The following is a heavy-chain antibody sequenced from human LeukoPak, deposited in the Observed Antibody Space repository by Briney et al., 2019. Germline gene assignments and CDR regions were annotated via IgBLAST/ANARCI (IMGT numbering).Heavy chain of an antibody. D-gene: IGHD3-22*01. J-gene: IGHJ5*02. CDR3: ARQDHPENYYDSSGYYPNWFDP. Sequence: GGSLRLSCAASGFTFSSYAMHWVRQAPGKGLEWVAVISYDGSNKYYADSVKGRFTISRDNSKNTLYLQMNSLRAEDMAVYYCARQDHPENYYDSSGYYPNWFDPWGQGTLVTVSS. CDR1: GFTFSSYA. V-gene: IGHV3-30-3*01. CDR2: ISYDGSNK.